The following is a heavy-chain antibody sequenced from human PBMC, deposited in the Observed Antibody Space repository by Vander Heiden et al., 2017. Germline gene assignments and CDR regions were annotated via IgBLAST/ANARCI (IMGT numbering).Heavy chain of an antibody. Sequence: EVQLVESGGGLIQPGGSLKLYCEVSGFTVSKNFTTWVRQAPGKGLDWVSIIYAGGSTYYAESVKGRFTISRDNAKNTVYLQMNRLRAEDTAVYYCASSWTYYGMDVWGRGTTVTVS. J-gene: IGHJ6*02. D-gene: IGHD3-10*01. V-gene: IGHV3-53*01. CDR2: IYAGGST. CDR1: GFTVSKNF. CDR3: ASSWTYYGMDV.